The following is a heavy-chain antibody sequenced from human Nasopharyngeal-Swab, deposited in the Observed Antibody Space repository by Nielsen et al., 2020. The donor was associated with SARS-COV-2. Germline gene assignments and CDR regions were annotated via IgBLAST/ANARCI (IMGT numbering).Heavy chain of an antibody. J-gene: IGHJ6*02. Sequence: GESLKISCAASGFTFRNHDMHWVRQAAGKGLEWVSGIGSAGDTFYPVSVKGRFTISRDNAKNSVYLQMKNLRAGDMAVYYCARGYCSGGDCYFYYHGLDVWGQGTTVTVSS. CDR2: IGSAGDT. D-gene: IGHD2-15*01. CDR1: GFTFRNHD. CDR3: ARGYCSGGDCYFYYHGLDV. V-gene: IGHV3-13*01.